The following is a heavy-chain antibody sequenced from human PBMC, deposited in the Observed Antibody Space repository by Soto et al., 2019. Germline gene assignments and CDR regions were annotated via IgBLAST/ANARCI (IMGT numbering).Heavy chain of an antibody. Sequence: PGGSLRLSCAASGFTFSSYSMNWVRQAPGKGLEWVSYISSSSSTIYYADSVKGRFTISRDNAKNSPYLQMNSPRDEDTAVYYCARDPAKTHDFWSGYYPVDYWGQGTLVTVSS. CDR2: ISSSSSTI. CDR1: GFTFSSYS. J-gene: IGHJ4*02. CDR3: ARDPAKTHDFWSGYYPVDY. D-gene: IGHD3-3*01. V-gene: IGHV3-48*02.